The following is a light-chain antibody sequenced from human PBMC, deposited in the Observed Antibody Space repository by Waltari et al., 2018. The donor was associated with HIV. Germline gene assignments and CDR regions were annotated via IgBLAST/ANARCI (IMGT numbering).Light chain of an antibody. J-gene: IGLJ1*01. Sequence: QSALTQPRSVSGSPGQSVTISCTGTSSDVGGYNSVSCYQQHPGKAPKLLIYEVRKCPSGCPDRFSGSKSGNTASLTISGLRADDEADYYCCSYGGTYNVFGTGTKVTIL. V-gene: IGLV2-11*01. CDR2: EVR. CDR3: CSYGGTYNV. CDR1: SSDVGGYNS.